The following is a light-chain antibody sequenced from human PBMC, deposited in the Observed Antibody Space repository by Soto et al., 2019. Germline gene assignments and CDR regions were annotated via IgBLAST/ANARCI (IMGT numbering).Light chain of an antibody. Sequence: QSALTQPASVSGSPGQSITISCTGTSGDVGSYNLVSWYQQHPGKAPKLLIYEGSKRPSGVSNRFSGSKSGSTASLTVSGLQAEDEADYYCSSYAGDTTSDVVFGGGTKLTVL. V-gene: IGLV2-23*01. CDR3: SSYAGDTTSDVV. J-gene: IGLJ2*01. CDR2: EGS. CDR1: SGDVGSYNL.